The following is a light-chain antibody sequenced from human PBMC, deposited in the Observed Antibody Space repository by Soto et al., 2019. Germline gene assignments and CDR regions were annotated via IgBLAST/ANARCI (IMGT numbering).Light chain of an antibody. Sequence: QSVLTQPPSVSAAPGQKVTISYSGSSSNIGNNYVSWYQQLPGTAPKPLIYDNNKRPSGIPDRFSGSKSGTSATLGITGLQTGDEADYYCGTWDSSLSAVVFGGGTKVTVL. CDR1: SSNIGNNY. CDR3: GTWDSSLSAVV. J-gene: IGLJ2*01. CDR2: DNN. V-gene: IGLV1-51*01.